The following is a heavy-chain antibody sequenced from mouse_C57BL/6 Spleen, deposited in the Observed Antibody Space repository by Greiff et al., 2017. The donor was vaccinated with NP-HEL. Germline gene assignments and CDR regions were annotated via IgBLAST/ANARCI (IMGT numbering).Heavy chain of an antibody. CDR1: GYTFTSYW. Sequence: QVQLKQPGAELVKPGASVKLSCKASGYTFTSYWMHWVKQRPGQGLEWIGMIHPNSGSTNYNEKFKSKATLTVDKSSSTAYMQLSSLTSEDSAVYYCARPYGSSPYWYFDVWGTGTTVTVSS. J-gene: IGHJ1*03. V-gene: IGHV1-64*01. D-gene: IGHD1-1*01. CDR2: IHPNSGST. CDR3: ARPYGSSPYWYFDV.